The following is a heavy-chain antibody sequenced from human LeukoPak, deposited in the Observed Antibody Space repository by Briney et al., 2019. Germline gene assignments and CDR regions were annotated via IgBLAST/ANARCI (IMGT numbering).Heavy chain of an antibody. Sequence: GGSLRLSCAASGFTFSTFAIHWVRQAPGKGLESVSAISGNGGITYYADSVKGRFTISRDNSKNTLYLQMNSLRAEDTSVYYCAKDQQLQPFHYWGQGTLVTVSS. D-gene: IGHD2-2*01. CDR3: AKDQQLQPFHY. V-gene: IGHV3-64*02. CDR2: ISGNGGIT. CDR1: GFTFSTFA. J-gene: IGHJ4*02.